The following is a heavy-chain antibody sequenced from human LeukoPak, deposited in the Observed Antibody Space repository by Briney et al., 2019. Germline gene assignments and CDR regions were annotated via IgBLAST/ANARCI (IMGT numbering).Heavy chain of an antibody. CDR3: ATEILGAPTPGAY. Sequence: SETLSLTCAVSIDSTRGNYWSWVRQSPGNRLEWIGEVHRSGRTNYMPSLKSRVTISIDNSKDQISLDLASVTGADTAVYYCATEILGAPTPGAYWGQGTLVTVSS. V-gene: IGHV4-4*02. CDR2: VHRSGRT. J-gene: IGHJ4*02. D-gene: IGHD2-8*02. CDR1: IDSTRGNY.